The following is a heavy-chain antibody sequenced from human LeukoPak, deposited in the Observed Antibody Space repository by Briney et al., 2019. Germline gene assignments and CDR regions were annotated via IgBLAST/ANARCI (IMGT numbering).Heavy chain of an antibody. D-gene: IGHD5-18*01. V-gene: IGHV4-34*01. J-gene: IGHJ4*02. Sequence: PSETLSLTCAVYGGSFSGYYWSWIRQLPGKGLEWIGEINHSGSTNYNPSLKSRVTISVDTSKNQFSLKLSSVTAADTAVYYCARGGLQLWPFDYWGQGTLVTVSS. CDR1: GGSFSGYY. CDR3: ARGGLQLWPFDY. CDR2: INHSGST.